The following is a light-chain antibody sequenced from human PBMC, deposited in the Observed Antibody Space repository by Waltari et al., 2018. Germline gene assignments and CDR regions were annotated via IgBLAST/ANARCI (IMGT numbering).Light chain of an antibody. CDR3: QQRSNWPRFT. CDR1: QSVSSY. Sequence: EIVLPQSPATLSLSPGDRATLSCRASQSVSSYLAWDQQKPGQAPRLLIYYASNRAPCIPARFSGSGSGTDFTLTISSLDPEDFAVYYCQQRSNWPRFTFGPGTKVDIK. J-gene: IGKJ3*01. CDR2: YAS. V-gene: IGKV3-11*01.